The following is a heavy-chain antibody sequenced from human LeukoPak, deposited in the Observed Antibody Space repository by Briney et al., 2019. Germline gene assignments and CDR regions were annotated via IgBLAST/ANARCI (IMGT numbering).Heavy chain of an antibody. D-gene: IGHD3-10*01. CDR3: AKDHMSYYGSGSLDY. CDR2: ISGGGDST. J-gene: IGHJ4*02. V-gene: IGHV3-23*01. CDR1: GFTFSSHA. Sequence: GGSLRLSCAASGFTFSSHAMSCVRHAPGKGLEWVSGISGGGDSTYYADSVKGRFTISRDNPKNTLYLQMNSLRADDTAVYYCAKDHMSYYGSGSLDYWGQGTLVIVSS.